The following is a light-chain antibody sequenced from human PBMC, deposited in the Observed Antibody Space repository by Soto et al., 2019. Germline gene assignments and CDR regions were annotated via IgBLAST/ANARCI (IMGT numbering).Light chain of an antibody. V-gene: IGKV1-39*01. Sequence: DIQMTQFQSSLSASVGDRVTITCRASKIISRYLNWYQQKPGKAPKLLIYAASSLQSGAPSRFSVSGSGTDFTLTISSLQPEDSATYYYQQSYSTPPWTFGQGTKVEIK. CDR3: QQSYSTPPWT. J-gene: IGKJ1*01. CDR2: AAS. CDR1: KIISRY.